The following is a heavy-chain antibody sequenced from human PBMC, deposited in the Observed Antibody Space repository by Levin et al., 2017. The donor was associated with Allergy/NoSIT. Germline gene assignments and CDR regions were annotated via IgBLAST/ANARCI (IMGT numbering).Heavy chain of an antibody. Sequence: SETLSLTCTVSGDSVSSGAYYWSWIRQSPKQGLEWIGYIHHSGNTNYNPSLKSRLTMSVDKSKNQFSLSLTSMTAAATAVYYCAKGNRIGVAGQKFDFLGQGILVTVSS. CDR1: GDSVSSGAYY. CDR2: IHHSGNT. J-gene: IGHJ4*02. V-gene: IGHV4-61*08. CDR3: AKGNRIGVAGQKFDF. D-gene: IGHD6-19*01.